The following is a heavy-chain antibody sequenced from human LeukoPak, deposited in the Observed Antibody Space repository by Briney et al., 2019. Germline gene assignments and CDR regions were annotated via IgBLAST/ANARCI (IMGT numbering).Heavy chain of an antibody. CDR3: ARVRGSLLDYYYMDV. Sequence: ASVKVSCKASGYTFTSYGISWVRQAPGQGLEWMGWISAYNGNTNYAQKLQGRVTMTTDTSTSTAYMELRSLRSDDTAVYYCARVRGSLLDYYYMDVWGKGTTVTVSS. J-gene: IGHJ6*03. CDR2: ISAYNGNT. CDR1: GYTFTSYG. V-gene: IGHV1-18*01. D-gene: IGHD6-13*01.